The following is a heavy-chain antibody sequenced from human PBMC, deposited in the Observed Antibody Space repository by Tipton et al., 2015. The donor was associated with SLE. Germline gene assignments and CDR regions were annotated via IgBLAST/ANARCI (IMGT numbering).Heavy chain of an antibody. V-gene: IGHV3-11*04. CDR2: ISNSGSTI. Sequence: SLRLSCAASGFTFSDYYMSWIRQAPGKGLEWVSYISNSGSTIYYADSVKGRFTISRDNAKNSLYLQMNSLRAEDTAVYYCARRHFGVVFISAFDIWGQGTMVTVSS. D-gene: IGHD3-3*01. CDR3: ARRHFGVVFISAFDI. J-gene: IGHJ3*02. CDR1: GFTFSDYY.